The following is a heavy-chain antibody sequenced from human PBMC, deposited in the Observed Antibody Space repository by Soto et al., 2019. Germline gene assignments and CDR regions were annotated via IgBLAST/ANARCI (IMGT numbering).Heavy chain of an antibody. J-gene: IGHJ3*02. CDR1: GFSVSTNY. CDR2: IYISGGT. V-gene: IGHV3-66*01. D-gene: IGHD3-10*01. CDR3: ARNRGAAGPFDI. Sequence: EVQLVESGGGLVQPGGSLRLSCAASGFSVSTNYLNWVRQAPGKGLEWVSVIYISGGTYYADSVKGRFTISRDNSKNTLFLQMHSLRDEDTAVYYCARNRGAAGPFDIWGQGTMVTVSS.